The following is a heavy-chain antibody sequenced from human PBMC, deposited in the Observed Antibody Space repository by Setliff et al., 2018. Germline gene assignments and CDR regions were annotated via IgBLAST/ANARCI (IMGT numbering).Heavy chain of an antibody. CDR2: IYSGGTT. CDR1: GFTVSINY. D-gene: IGHD3-10*01. Sequence: PGGSLRLSCAASGFTVSINYMSWVRQAPGKGLEWISVIYSGGTTYYADSVKGRFTISRDNSKNTLDLQMNSLRDEDTAVYYCVMGSGALGPNWGQGTLVTVSS. V-gene: IGHV3-53*01. J-gene: IGHJ4*02. CDR3: VMGSGALGPN.